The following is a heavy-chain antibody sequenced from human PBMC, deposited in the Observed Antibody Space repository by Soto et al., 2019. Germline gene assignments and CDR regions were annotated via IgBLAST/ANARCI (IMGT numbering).Heavy chain of an antibody. CDR2: INHSGST. J-gene: IGHJ4*02. V-gene: IGHV4-34*01. CDR1: GGSFSGYY. Sequence: SETLSLTCAVYGGSFSGYYWSWIRQPPGKGLEWIGEINHSGSTNYNPSLKSRVTISVDTSKNQFSLKLSSVTAADTAVYYCARSRRGGTTNVPKPGGPKRDDYYDILTGYRYRYYFDYWGQGTLVTVSS. D-gene: IGHD3-9*01. CDR3: ARSRRGGTTNVPKPGGPKRDDYYDILTGYRYRYYFDY.